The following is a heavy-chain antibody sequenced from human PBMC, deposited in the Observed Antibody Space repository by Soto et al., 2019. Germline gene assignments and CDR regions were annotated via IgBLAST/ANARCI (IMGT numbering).Heavy chain of an antibody. D-gene: IGHD2-15*01. CDR3: ARENSSFDY. CDR1: GYTFRNFG. CDR2: ISAYNANA. V-gene: IGHV1-18*01. J-gene: IGHJ4*02. Sequence: QIQLLQSGAEVKKPGASVKVTCKASGYTFRNFGISWVRQAPGQGLEWMGWISAYNANANYAQKFQGRLTMTADTSTSTAYMELRSLRSDDTAVYYCARENSSFDYWVQGTLVTVSS.